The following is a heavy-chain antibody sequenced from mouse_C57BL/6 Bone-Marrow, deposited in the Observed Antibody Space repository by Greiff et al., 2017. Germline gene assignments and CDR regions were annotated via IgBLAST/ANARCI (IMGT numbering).Heavy chain of an antibody. CDR3: ARGDYGSAWFAY. CDR1: GYTFTSYG. CDR2: IYPRSGNT. Sequence: VKVVESGAELARPGASVKLSCKASGYTFTSYGISWVKQRTGQGLEWIGEIYPRSGNTYYNEKFKGKATLTADKSSSTAYMELRSLTSEDSAVYFCARGDYGSAWFAYWGQGTLVTVSA. V-gene: IGHV1-81*01. D-gene: IGHD1-1*01. J-gene: IGHJ3*01.